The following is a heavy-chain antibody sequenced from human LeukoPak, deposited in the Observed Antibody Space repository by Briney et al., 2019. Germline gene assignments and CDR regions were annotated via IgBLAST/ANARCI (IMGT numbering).Heavy chain of an antibody. J-gene: IGHJ4*02. Sequence: PSQTLSLTCAVSGGSISSGGYSWRWIRQPPGKGLEWIGYIYHSGSTYYNPSLKSRVTISVDRSKNQFSLKLSSVTAADTAVYYCARGDIAAPYYFDYWGQGTLVTVSS. CDR3: ARGDIAAPYYFDY. V-gene: IGHV4-30-2*01. CDR1: GGSISSGGYS. CDR2: IYHSGST. D-gene: IGHD6-6*01.